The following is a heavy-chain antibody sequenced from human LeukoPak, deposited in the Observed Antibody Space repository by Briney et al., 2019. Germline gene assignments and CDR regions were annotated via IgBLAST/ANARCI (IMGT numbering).Heavy chain of an antibody. V-gene: IGHV4-34*01. CDR1: GGSFSGYY. D-gene: IGHD4-11*01. Sequence: SETLSLTCAVYGGSFSGYYWSWIRQPPGKGLEWIGEINHSGSTNYNPSLKSRVTISVDTSKNQFSLKLSSVTAADTAVYYCARGVGSYGNYGVRYDVFDIWGQGTMVTVSS. CDR2: INHSGST. J-gene: IGHJ3*02. CDR3: ARGVGSYGNYGVRYDVFDI.